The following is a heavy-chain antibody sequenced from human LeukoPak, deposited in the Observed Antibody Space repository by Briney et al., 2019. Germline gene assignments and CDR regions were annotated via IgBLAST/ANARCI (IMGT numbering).Heavy chain of an antibody. V-gene: IGHV4-39*07. J-gene: IGHJ6*01. CDR1: GRSISSSSYY. Sequence: PSETLSLTCTVSGRSISSSSYYWGGVRKPPGKGLEWFGIIYYNGSTYYHPSLKSRVTISVDTTQNQFSMKQSSVTAASTAVYYWARITMIVVATYYYYGMDVWGQGNTVTVSS. CDR3: ARITMIVVATYYYYGMDV. D-gene: IGHD3-22*01. CDR2: IYYNGST.